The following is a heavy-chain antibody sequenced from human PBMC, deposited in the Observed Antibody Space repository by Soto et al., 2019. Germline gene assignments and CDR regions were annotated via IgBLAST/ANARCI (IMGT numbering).Heavy chain of an antibody. V-gene: IGHV1-8*01. CDR1: GYTFTSYY. CDR3: ARVIDSYGFRLVDY. CDR2: MNPNSGNT. D-gene: IGHD5-18*01. J-gene: IGHJ4*02. Sequence: GASVKVSCKASGYTFTSYYINWVLQATGQGLEWMGWMNPNSGNTGYAQKFQGRVTMTRNTSISTAYMELSSLRSEDTAVYYCARVIDSYGFRLVDYWGQGTLVTVSS.